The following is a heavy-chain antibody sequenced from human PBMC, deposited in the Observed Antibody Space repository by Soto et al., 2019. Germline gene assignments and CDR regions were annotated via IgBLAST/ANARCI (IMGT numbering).Heavy chain of an antibody. CDR1: GLTFSSHT. CDR2: ISYDGINK. Sequence: QVQLVESGGGVVQPGRSLRLSCVASGLTFSSHTMHWVRQAPGKGLECVAVISYDGINKYYADAVKGRFTISRDNSKNTVYLQMNSLRAEDTAVYYCARDRIPYSISWPFDYWGQGTLVTVSS. CDR3: ARDRIPYSISWPFDY. J-gene: IGHJ4*02. V-gene: IGHV3-30-3*01. D-gene: IGHD6-13*01.